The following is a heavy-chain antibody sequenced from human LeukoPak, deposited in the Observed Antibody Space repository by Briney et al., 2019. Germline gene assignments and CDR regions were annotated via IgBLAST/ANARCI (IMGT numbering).Heavy chain of an antibody. V-gene: IGHV3-74*01. J-gene: IGHJ4*02. Sequence: GGSLRLSCAASGFTFSSYWMHWVRQAPGKGLVWVSRINSDGSSTSYADSVKGRFTISRDNSKNTLYLQMNSLRAEDTAVYYCAKPGSSGWFFDYWGQGTLVTVSS. CDR2: INSDGSST. CDR1: GFTFSSYW. CDR3: AKPGSSGWFFDY. D-gene: IGHD6-19*01.